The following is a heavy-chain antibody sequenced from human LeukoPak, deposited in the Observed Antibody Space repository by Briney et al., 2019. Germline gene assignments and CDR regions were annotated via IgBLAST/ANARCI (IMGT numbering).Heavy chain of an antibody. Sequence: ASVKVSCKASGYTFTSYDINWVRQATGQGLEWMGWMNLNSGNTGYAQKFQGRVTMTRNTSISTAYMELSSLRSEDTAVYYCARAPSTKQRKRGYSYGPNWFDPWGQGTLVTVSS. CDR1: GYTFTSYD. D-gene: IGHD5-18*01. CDR2: MNLNSGNT. J-gene: IGHJ5*02. V-gene: IGHV1-8*01. CDR3: ARAPSTKQRKRGYSYGPNWFDP.